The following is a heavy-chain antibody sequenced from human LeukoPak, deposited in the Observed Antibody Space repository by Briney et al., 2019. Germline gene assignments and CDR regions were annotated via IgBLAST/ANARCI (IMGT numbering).Heavy chain of an antibody. D-gene: IGHD3-3*01. CDR2: IYYSGST. CDR3: AREPTWSGYFDS. J-gene: IGHJ4*02. V-gene: IGHV4-59*12. Sequence: PSETLSLTCTVSGGSTSSYYWSWIRQPPGKGLEWIGYIYYSGSTNYNPSLKSRVIISVDTPKNQFSLKLSSVTAADTALYYCAREPTWSGYFDSWGQGTLVTVSS. CDR1: GGSTSSYY.